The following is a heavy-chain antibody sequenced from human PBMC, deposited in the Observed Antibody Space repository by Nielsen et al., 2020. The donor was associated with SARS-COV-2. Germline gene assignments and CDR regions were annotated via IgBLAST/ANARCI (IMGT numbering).Heavy chain of an antibody. CDR1: GGTFSSYA. J-gene: IGHJ6*03. D-gene: IGHD4-17*01. CDR3: ASRPETTVPTYYYYYMDV. V-gene: IGHV1-69*13. Sequence: SVKVSCKASGGTFSSYAISWVRQAPGQGLEWMGGIIPIFGTANYAQKFQGRVTITADESTSTAYMELSSLRSEDTAVYYCASRPETTVPTYYYYYMDVWGKGTTVTVSS. CDR2: IIPIFGTA.